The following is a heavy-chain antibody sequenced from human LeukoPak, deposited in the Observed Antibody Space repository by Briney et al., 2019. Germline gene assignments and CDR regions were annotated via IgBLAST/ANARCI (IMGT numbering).Heavy chain of an antibody. V-gene: IGHV1-69*04. D-gene: IGHD3-10*01. J-gene: IGHJ5*02. CDR1: GGTFSSYA. CDR2: IIPILGIA. Sequence: ASVKVSCKASGGTFSSYAISWVRQAPGQGLEWMGRIIPILGIANYAQKFQGRVTITADKSTSTAYMELSRLRSDDTAVYYCARSRRYGSGSRIQNWFDPWGQGTLVTVSS. CDR3: ARSRRYGSGSRIQNWFDP.